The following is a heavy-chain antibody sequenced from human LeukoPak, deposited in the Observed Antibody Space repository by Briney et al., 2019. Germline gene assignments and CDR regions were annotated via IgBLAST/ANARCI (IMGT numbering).Heavy chain of an antibody. D-gene: IGHD5-18*01. V-gene: IGHV4-59*01. CDR3: ARAGYSYGTGYYFDY. Sequence: KPSETLSLTCTVSGGSISSYYWSWIRPPPGKGLEWIGYIYYTGATYYNPSLKSRVTISLDTSKNQFSLKLSSVTAADAAVYYCARAGYSYGTGYYFDYWGQGALVTVSS. CDR1: GGSISSYY. CDR2: IYYTGAT. J-gene: IGHJ4*02.